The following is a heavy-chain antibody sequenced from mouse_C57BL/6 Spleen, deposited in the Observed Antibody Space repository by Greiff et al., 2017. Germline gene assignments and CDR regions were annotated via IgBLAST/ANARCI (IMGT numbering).Heavy chain of an antibody. Sequence: VQLQQPGAELVKPGASVKVSCKASGYTFTSYWMHWVKQRPGQGLEWLGRLHPSDSDTNYTQKFKGTATLTVDQSSSTAYMQLSSLTSEDSAVYYCAKYEYSGFAYWGQGTLGTVAA. V-gene: IGHV1-74*01. J-gene: IGHJ3*01. CDR1: GYTFTSYW. CDR2: LHPSDSDT. CDR3: AKYEYSGFAY. D-gene: IGHD2-4*01.